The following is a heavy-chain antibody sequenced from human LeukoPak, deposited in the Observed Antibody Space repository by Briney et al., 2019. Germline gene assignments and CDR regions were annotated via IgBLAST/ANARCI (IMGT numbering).Heavy chain of an antibody. V-gene: IGHV4-4*02. D-gene: IGHD2-8*01. CDR3: ARDNGAIRAYYYHGMDV. CDR2: IYHSGSI. CDR1: GGSISSRNW. Sequence: SETLSLTCAVSGGSISSRNWWSWVRQPPGKGLEWIGEIYHSGSINYNPSLKSRVTISVDKSKNQLSLRLTSVTAADTAVYYCARDNGAIRAYYYHGMDVWGQGTTVTVSS. J-gene: IGHJ6*02.